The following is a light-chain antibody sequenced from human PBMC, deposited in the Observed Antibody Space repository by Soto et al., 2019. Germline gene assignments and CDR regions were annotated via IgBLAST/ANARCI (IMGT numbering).Light chain of an antibody. CDR3: FAYAGDSTWL. CDR2: EVT. Sequence: QSSLTQPASVSGSPGGSITIACTGTRSDIGSYNSIAWYQQHPGKAPRVMIFEVTQRPSGISNRFSGSKSGYTASLTISGLQAEDEADYFCFAYAGDSTWLFGGGTKVTVL. J-gene: IGLJ3*02. CDR1: RSDIGSYNS. V-gene: IGLV2-23*02.